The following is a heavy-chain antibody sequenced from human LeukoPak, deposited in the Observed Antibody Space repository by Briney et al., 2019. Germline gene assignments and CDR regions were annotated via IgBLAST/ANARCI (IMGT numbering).Heavy chain of an antibody. Sequence: PGGSLRLSCAASGFTFSSYSMTWVRQAPGKGLEWVSGISWNSGSVAYADSVKGRFTISRDNAKNSLYLQMNSLRAEDTALYYCVKDMGDSSGWYGGDYWGQGTLVTVSS. D-gene: IGHD6-19*01. CDR1: GFTFSSYS. CDR3: VKDMGDSSGWYGGDY. CDR2: ISWNSGSV. J-gene: IGHJ4*02. V-gene: IGHV3-9*01.